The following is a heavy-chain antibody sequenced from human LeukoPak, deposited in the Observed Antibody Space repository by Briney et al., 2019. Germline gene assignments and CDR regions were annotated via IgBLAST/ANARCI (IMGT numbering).Heavy chain of an antibody. Sequence: GGSLRLSCAASGFTFSSYSMTWVRLAPGKGLEWVSYISSSSSTIYYADSVKGRFTIFRDNAKNSLYLQMNSLRDEDTAVYYCARDGRRGYSYGYSRYYYYGMGVWGQGTTVTVSS. CDR1: GFTFSSYS. D-gene: IGHD5-18*01. V-gene: IGHV3-48*02. J-gene: IGHJ6*02. CDR3: ARDGRRGYSYGYSRYYYYGMGV. CDR2: ISSSSSTI.